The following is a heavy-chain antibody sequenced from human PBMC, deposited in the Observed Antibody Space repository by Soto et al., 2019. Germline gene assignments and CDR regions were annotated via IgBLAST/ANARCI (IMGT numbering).Heavy chain of an antibody. J-gene: IGHJ4*02. CDR2: INHSGST. Sequence: SETLSLTCAVYGGSFSGYYWSWIRQPPGKGLEWIGEINHSGSTNYNPSLKSRVTLSVDTSKNQFSLKLSSVTAADTAVYYCASTNPPAGKFDYWGQGTLVTVSS. D-gene: IGHD1-1*01. V-gene: IGHV4-34*01. CDR1: GGSFSGYY. CDR3: ASTNPPAGKFDY.